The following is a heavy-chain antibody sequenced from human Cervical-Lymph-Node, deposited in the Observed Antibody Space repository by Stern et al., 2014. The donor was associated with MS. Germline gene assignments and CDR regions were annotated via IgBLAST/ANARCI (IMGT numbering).Heavy chain of an antibody. V-gene: IGHV5-51*03. CDR1: GYSFATYW. CDR3: ARPGDDTAKYGLDV. Sequence: EVQLVESGAEVKKPGESLKISCKGSGYSFATYWIGWVRQMPGKGLEWMGNIYPGDSDTRYSPSFQGQITISADKSIITAFLHWSSLKASDTAMYYCARPGDDTAKYGLDVWGQGTTVTVSS. D-gene: IGHD5-18*01. J-gene: IGHJ6*02. CDR2: IYPGDSDT.